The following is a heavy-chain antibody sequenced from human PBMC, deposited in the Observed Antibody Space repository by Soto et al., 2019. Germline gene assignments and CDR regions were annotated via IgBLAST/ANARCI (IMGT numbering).Heavy chain of an antibody. V-gene: IGHV4-31*03. D-gene: IGHD5-18*01. Sequence: QVQLQESGPGLVKPSQTLSLTCTVSGDSISSGGYYWSWIRQHPGKGPEWIGYIYYSGTIYYNPSRKRRATISVDTSKNQFSLKLSSVTAADTAVYYCSRLAGRWGNSYGAVPYWGQGTLVTVSS. J-gene: IGHJ4*02. CDR1: GDSISSGGYY. CDR3: SRLAGRWGNSYGAVPY. CDR2: IYYSGTI.